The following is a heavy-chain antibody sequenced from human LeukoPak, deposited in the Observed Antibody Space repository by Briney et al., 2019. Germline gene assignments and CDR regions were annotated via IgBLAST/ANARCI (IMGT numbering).Heavy chain of an antibody. J-gene: IGHJ3*02. Sequence: GRSRRLSCAASGFTFSSYGMHWVRQAPGKGLEWVAVIWYDGSNKYYADSVKGRFTISRDNSKNTLYLQMNSLRAEDTAVYYCAKDFLYSGSYFDAFDIWGQGTMVTVSS. CDR1: GFTFSSYG. CDR2: IWYDGSNK. CDR3: AKDFLYSGSYFDAFDI. V-gene: IGHV3-33*06. D-gene: IGHD1-26*01.